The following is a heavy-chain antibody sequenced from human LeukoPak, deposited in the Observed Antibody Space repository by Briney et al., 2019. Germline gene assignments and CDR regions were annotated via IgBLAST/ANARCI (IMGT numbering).Heavy chain of an antibody. CDR1: GGTLSSYA. CDR2: IIPIFGTA. J-gene: IGHJ4*02. CDR3: ARAPSKSSSWYYLDY. D-gene: IGHD6-13*01. V-gene: IGHV1-69*06. Sequence: ASVKVSCKASGGTLSSYAISWVRQAPGQGLEWMGGIIPIFGTANYAQKFQGSVTITADKSTSTAYMELSSLRSEDTAVYYCARAPSKSSSWYYLDYWGQGTLVTVSS.